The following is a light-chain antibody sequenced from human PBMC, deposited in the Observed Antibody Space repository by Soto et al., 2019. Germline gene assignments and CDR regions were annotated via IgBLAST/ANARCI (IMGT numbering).Light chain of an antibody. CDR3: QQSYSIPQT. V-gene: IGKV1-39*01. J-gene: IGKJ2*01. CDR1: QSVSSY. Sequence: DIQMTQSPSYLSASVGDRVTITCRASQSVSSYLNWYQQKPGKAPNLLIYAASSLQSGVPSRFSASGSGTDFTLTISSLQPEDVATYFCQQSYSIPQTFGQGTKLEIK. CDR2: AAS.